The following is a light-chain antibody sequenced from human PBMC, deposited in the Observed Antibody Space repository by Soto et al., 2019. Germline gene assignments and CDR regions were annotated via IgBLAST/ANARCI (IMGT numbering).Light chain of an antibody. CDR3: QQYYNTPLT. CDR1: QSVLYTSNNKNY. CDR2: WAS. J-gene: IGKJ4*01. V-gene: IGKV4-1*01. Sequence: DIVRTQSPDSLAVSLGERATINCKSSQSVLYTSNNKNYFAWYQQKPGQPPKLLIYWASTRESGVPDRFSGSGSGPHFTLTISSLQAEDVAVYYCQQYYNTPLTFGGGTKVEIK.